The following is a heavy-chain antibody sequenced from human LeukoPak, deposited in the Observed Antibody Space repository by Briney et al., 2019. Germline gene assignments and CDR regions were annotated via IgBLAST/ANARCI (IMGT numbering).Heavy chain of an antibody. CDR2: ISYDGSNK. D-gene: IGHD3-22*01. V-gene: IGHV3-30-3*01. CDR1: GFTFSSYA. CDR3: ARHRITYYYDSSGYSGRWGSSTHFDY. Sequence: HPGRSLRLSCAASGFTFSSYAMHWVRQAPGKGLEWVAVISYDGSNKYYADSVKGRFTISRDNSKNTLYLQMNSLRAEDTAVYYCARHRITYYYDSSGYSGRWGSSTHFDYWGQGTLVTVSS. J-gene: IGHJ4*02.